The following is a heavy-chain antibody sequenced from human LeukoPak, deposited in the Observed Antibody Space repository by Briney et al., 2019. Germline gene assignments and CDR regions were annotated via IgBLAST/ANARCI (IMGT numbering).Heavy chain of an antibody. Sequence: GASVKVSCKASGYTLTDYYLHWVRQAPGQGLEWMGWINPHTGDTHYAQSFQGRVTMTRDTSISTAYMDLIMLRSDDTDVYYCARGSALSQTTGTTFDYWGQGTLVTVPS. J-gene: IGHJ4*02. CDR2: INPHTGDT. CDR1: GYTLTDYY. D-gene: IGHD4-17*01. V-gene: IGHV1-2*02. CDR3: ARGSALSQTTGTTFDY.